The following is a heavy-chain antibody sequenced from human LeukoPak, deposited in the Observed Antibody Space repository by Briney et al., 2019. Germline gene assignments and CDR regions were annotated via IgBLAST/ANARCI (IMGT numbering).Heavy chain of an antibody. V-gene: IGHV4-39*01. CDR1: SVSLTNYY. J-gene: IGHJ6*03. D-gene: IGHD2-2*02. CDR3: ARLRYCSSTSCYRSGSYYMDV. Sequence: SETLSLTCTVSSVSLTNYYWGWIRQPPGKGLEWIGSIYYSGSTYYNPSLKSRVTISVDTSKNQFSLKLSSVTAADTALYYCARLRYCSSTSCYRSGSYYMDVWGKGTTVTISS. CDR2: IYYSGST.